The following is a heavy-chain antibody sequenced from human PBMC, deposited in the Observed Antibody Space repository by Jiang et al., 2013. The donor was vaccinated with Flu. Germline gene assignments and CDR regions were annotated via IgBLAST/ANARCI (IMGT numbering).Heavy chain of an antibody. CDR3: ARQRDGDNWGFDN. V-gene: IGHV4-61*07. Sequence: IRQPPGKGLEWIGYIYSSGTTNYNPSLKSRVTISLDTSKNQFSLRLSSVTAADTAVYYCARQRDGDNWGFDNWGQGTLVSVSS. J-gene: IGHJ4*02. CDR2: IYSSGTT. D-gene: IGHD5-24*01.